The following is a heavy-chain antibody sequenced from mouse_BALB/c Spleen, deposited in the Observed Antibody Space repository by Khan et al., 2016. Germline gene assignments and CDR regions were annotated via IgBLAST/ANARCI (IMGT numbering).Heavy chain of an antibody. D-gene: IGHD2-14*01. J-gene: IGHJ4*01. Sequence: EVQLQESGPGLVKPSQSLSLTCTVTGYSITSDYAWNWIRQFPGNKLEWMGYISYSGTTSYNPSLKSRISITRDTSKNQFFLQLNSVTTEDTATXYCARRYYRYDDAMDYWGQGTSVTVSS. CDR1: GYSITSDYA. V-gene: IGHV3-2*02. CDR3: ARRYYRYDDAMDY. CDR2: ISYSGTT.